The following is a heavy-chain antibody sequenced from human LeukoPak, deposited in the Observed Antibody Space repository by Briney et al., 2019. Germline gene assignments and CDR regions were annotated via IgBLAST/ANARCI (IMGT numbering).Heavy chain of an antibody. CDR2: IVTDGSA. Sequence: GGSLRLSCAASGFIVSTTFLTWVRQAPGKGLEWVSVIVTDGSAFYADSVKGRFTISRDSSKNTLYLQMNSLRAEDTAVYYCARGRPQSSVYDYWGQGTLVTVPS. J-gene: IGHJ4*02. V-gene: IGHV3-53*01. CDR1: GFIVSTTF. D-gene: IGHD5-24*01. CDR3: ARGRPQSSVYDY.